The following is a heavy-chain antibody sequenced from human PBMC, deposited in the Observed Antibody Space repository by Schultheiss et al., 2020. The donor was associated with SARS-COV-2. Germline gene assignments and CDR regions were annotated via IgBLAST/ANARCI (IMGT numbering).Heavy chain of an antibody. D-gene: IGHD2-15*01. CDR2: IIPVFGRG. CDR3: ARTGYCSGDDCYYGMDV. CDR1: GGKFSSSA. J-gene: IGHJ6*02. Sequence: SVKVSCKASGGKFSSSALSWVRQAPGQGLEWMGGIIPVFGRGNSAQRFQGRLTITADESTTTLYMELSSLTSEDTAVYYCARTGYCSGDDCYYGMDVWGQGTTVTVSS. V-gene: IGHV1-69*13.